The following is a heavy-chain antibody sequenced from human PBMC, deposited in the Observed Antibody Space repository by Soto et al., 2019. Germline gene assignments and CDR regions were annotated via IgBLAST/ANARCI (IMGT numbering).Heavy chain of an antibody. V-gene: IGHV1-2*04. Sequence: GASVKVSCKASGYTFTGYYMHWVRQAPGQGLEWMGWINPNSGGTNYAQKFQGWVTMTRDTSISTAYMELSRLRSDDTAVYYCAREAPDYVDCSSTSCYRNDAFDIWGQGTMVTVSS. CDR2: INPNSGGT. CDR3: AREAPDYVDCSSTSCYRNDAFDI. D-gene: IGHD2-2*02. J-gene: IGHJ3*02. CDR1: GYTFTGYY.